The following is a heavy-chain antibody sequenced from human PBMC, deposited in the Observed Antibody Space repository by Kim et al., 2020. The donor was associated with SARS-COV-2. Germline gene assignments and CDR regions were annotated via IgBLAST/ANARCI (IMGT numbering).Heavy chain of an antibody. CDR3: ARDRGSGSYLPPFDP. V-gene: IGHV1-69*13. CDR1: GGTFSSYA. CDR2: IIPIFGTA. Sequence: SVKVSCKASGGTFSSYAISWVRQAPGQGLEWMGGIIPIFGTANYAQKFQGRVTITADESTSTAYMELSSLRSEDTAVYYCARDRGSGSYLPPFDPWGQGTLVTVSS. D-gene: IGHD3-10*01. J-gene: IGHJ5*02.